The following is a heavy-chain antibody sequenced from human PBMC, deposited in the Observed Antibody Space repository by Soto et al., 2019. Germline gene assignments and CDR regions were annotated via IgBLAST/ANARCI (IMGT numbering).Heavy chain of an antibody. CDR3: ARVSWREKYGMDV. J-gene: IGHJ6*02. CDR1: GXTFSDSY. V-gene: IGHV3-11*01. CDR2: ITFSGNTV. Sequence: GSLRLSCAASGXTFSDSYMSWIRQAPGKGLEWISYITFSGNTVYYADSLKCRFTISRYNAKNSLYLQMNRLRAEDTAVYYCARVSWREKYGMDVWGQGYTVTV.